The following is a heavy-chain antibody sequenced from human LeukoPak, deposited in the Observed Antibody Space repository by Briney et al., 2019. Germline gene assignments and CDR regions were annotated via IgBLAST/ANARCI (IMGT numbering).Heavy chain of an antibody. CDR3: ARGAYSSGSGSGFDY. D-gene: IGHD6-19*01. Sequence: SETLSLTCAVYGGSFSGYYWSWIRQPPGKGLEWIGEINHSGSTNYNPSLKSRVTISVDTSKNQFSLKLSSVTAADTAAYYCARGAYSSGSGSGFDYWGQGTLVTVSS. CDR2: INHSGST. CDR1: GGSFSGYY. J-gene: IGHJ4*02. V-gene: IGHV4-34*01.